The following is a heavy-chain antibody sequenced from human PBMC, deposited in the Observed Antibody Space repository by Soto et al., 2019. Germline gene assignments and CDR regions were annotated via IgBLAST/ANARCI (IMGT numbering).Heavy chain of an antibody. J-gene: IGHJ6*02. CDR3: ARHSKKPGDFDYYYGMDV. Sequence: QVQVKESGPGLVNPSETLSLTCTVSGGSMSPYYWSWIRQPPGKGLEWIANIYYRGNTNYNPSFESRVTISIDTSKNQFSMKLKSMTAADTAVYYCARHSKKPGDFDYYYGMDVWGQGTTVTVSS. V-gene: IGHV4-59*08. CDR1: GGSMSPYY. D-gene: IGHD3-3*01. CDR2: IYYRGNT.